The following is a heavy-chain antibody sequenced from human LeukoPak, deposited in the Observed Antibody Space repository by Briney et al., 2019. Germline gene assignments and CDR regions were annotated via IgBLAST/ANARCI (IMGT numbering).Heavy chain of an antibody. CDR2: INNSGST. V-gene: IGHV4-34*01. J-gene: IGHJ4*02. CDR3: ARGQGELRACDY. D-gene: IGHD1-26*01. Sequence: SETLSLSCAVYVGSSRGYYSSWIPQRPRKGLWWNWEINNSGSTNYNPVLKSRVTISVDTSKNKFSLKLSSVTAADTAVYYCARGQGELRACDYWGQGTLVTVSS. CDR1: VGSSRGYY.